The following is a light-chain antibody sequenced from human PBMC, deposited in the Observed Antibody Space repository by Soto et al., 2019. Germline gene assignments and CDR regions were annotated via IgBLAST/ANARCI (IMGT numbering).Light chain of an antibody. CDR3: SSYAVSSTSI. CDR1: SSDVGSYNL. Sequence: QSALTQPASVSGSPGQSITISCTGTSSDVGSYNLVSWYQQHPGKAPKLMIYEVSKRPSGVSNRFSVSKLGNTASLTISGLKAEDEADYYCSSYAVSSTSIFGTGTKVTLL. CDR2: EVS. V-gene: IGLV2-23*02. J-gene: IGLJ1*01.